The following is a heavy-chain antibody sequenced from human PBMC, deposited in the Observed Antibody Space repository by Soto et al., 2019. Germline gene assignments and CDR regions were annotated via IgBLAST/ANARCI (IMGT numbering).Heavy chain of an antibody. CDR2: FDPEDGET. J-gene: IGHJ6*02. CDR3: ATKGLLYVGYYYYGMVV. D-gene: IGHD2-8*01. CDR1: GYTLTELS. Sequence: ASVKVSCKVSGYTLTELSMHWVRQAPGKGLEWMGGFDPEDGETIYAQKFQGRVTMTEDTSTDTAYMELSSLRSEDTAVYYCATKGLLYVGYYYYGMVVWGQGTMVTVFS. V-gene: IGHV1-24*01.